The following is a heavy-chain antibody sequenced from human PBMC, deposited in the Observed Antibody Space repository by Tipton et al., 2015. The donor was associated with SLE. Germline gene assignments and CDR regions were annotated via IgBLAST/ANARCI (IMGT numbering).Heavy chain of an antibody. CDR3: ARVAPAEVFDY. Sequence: LRLSCTVSGASISSGGYYWTWIRQPPGKGLEWIGEIIHSGVTNYNPSLRSRLTISVDMSKNQVSLKLSSVTAADTAVYYCARVAPAEVFDYWGQGTLVTVSS. V-gene: IGHV4-39*07. CDR1: GASISSGGYY. D-gene: IGHD2-2*01. J-gene: IGHJ4*02. CDR2: IIHSGVT.